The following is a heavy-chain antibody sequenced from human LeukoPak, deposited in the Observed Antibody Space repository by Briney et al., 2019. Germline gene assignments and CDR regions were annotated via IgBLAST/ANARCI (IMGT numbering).Heavy chain of an antibody. J-gene: IGHJ6*02. D-gene: IGHD5-18*01. CDR3: ARVSGNIQIWPQPIGDGMDV. CDR1: RFTFSSYV. V-gene: IGHV3-23*01. CDR2: ISGSGRST. Sequence: PGGSLRLSCAASRFTFSSYVMGWVRRAPGKGLECVSAISGSGRSTYYADSVKGRFTISREDSKNTLYLQMNILRAEDTAIYYCARVSGNIQIWPQPIGDGMDVWGQGTTVTVSS.